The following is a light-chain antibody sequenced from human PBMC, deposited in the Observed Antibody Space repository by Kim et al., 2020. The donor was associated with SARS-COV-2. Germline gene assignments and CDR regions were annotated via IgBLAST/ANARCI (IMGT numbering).Light chain of an antibody. CDR3: QQYYSTPRT. J-gene: IGKJ1*01. Sequence: DIQMTQSPSSLSASVGDRVTITCRASQAIATWVAWYQQIPGKAPKSLIYAASSLRSGVPSRFSGSGSGTDFTLTISSLQAEDVAVYYCQQYYSTPRTFGQGTKVDIK. V-gene: IGKV1D-16*01. CDR2: AAS. CDR1: QAIATW.